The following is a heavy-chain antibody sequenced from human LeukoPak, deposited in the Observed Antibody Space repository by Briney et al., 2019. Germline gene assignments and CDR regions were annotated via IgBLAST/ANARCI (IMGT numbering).Heavy chain of an antibody. D-gene: IGHD6-6*01. Sequence: GGSLRLSSVASGLSISSYSMNWVRQAPGKGLEWVSTISSGTGSYIYYADSVRGRFTISRDNAKNSLYLQMNSLRAEDTAVYYCARCSGVFGSSGYWGQGTLVTVSS. V-gene: IGHV3-21*01. J-gene: IGHJ4*02. CDR2: ISSGTGSYI. CDR1: GLSISSYS. CDR3: ARCSGVFGSSGY.